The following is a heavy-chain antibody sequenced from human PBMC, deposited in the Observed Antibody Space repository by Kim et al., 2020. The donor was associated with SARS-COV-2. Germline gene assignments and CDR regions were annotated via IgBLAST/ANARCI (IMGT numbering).Heavy chain of an antibody. CDR3: ARDRGINLFDC. Sequence: THYAQNFQGRVTLTTDTSTNTAYMEFRSLNSDDTAVYYCARDRGINLFDCWGQGTLVTVSS. V-gene: IGHV1-18*01. CDR2: T. D-gene: IGHD3-10*01. J-gene: IGHJ4*02.